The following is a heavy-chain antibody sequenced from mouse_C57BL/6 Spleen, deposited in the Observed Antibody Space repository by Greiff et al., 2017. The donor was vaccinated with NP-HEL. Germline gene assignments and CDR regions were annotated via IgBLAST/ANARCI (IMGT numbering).Heavy chain of an antibody. J-gene: IGHJ4*01. D-gene: IGHD2-3*01. CDR1: GYSITSGYY. Sequence: EVKLQESGPGLVKPSQSLSLTCSVTGYSITSGYYWNWIRQFPGNKLEWMGYISYDGSNNYNPSLKNRISITRDTSKNQFVLKLNSVTTEDTATYYCARDDGYYEAMDYWGQGTSVTVSS. CDR3: ARDDGYYEAMDY. CDR2: ISYDGSN. V-gene: IGHV3-6*01.